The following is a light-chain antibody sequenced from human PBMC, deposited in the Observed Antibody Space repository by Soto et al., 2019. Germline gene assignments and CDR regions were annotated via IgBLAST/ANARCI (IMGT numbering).Light chain of an antibody. CDR2: DDS. CDR1: KIGSKS. CDR3: QVWDSSSDHHV. J-gene: IGLJ1*01. V-gene: IGLV3-21*02. Sequence: SYELTQPPSVSVAPGQTVRITCGGDKIGSKSVHWYQQRPGQAPVLVVHDDSDRPSGIPERFSGSNSGNTATLTITRVEAGDEADYYCQVWDSSSDHHVFGAGTKVTVL.